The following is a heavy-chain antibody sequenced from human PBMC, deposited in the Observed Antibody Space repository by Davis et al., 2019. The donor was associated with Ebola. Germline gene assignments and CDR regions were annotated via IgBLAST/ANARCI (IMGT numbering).Heavy chain of an antibody. D-gene: IGHD1-1*01. CDR1: GYTFTNYG. CDR3: SRAQFPTTSDH. CDR2: FNPHNGNT. V-gene: IGHV1-18*04. J-gene: IGHJ4*02. Sequence: AASLKVSCKTSGYTFTNYGITWVRQAPGQGLEWMGWFNPHNGNTNYAQSVQGRVTMTTDTSTSTAYMEVGSLRSDDTAVYYCSRAQFPTTSDHWGQGTLVTVSS.